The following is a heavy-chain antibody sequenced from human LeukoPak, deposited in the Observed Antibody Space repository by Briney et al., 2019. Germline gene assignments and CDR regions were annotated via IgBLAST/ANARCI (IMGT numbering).Heavy chain of an antibody. D-gene: IGHD6-19*01. Sequence: PSETLSLTCTVSGGSVSSGSYYWSWIRQPPGKGLEWIGYIYYSGSTNYNPSLKSRVTISVDTSKNQVSLKLSSVTAADTAVYYCARGPTRNIAVAGTFDYWGQGTLVTVSS. CDR1: GGSVSSGSYY. J-gene: IGHJ4*02. CDR3: ARGPTRNIAVAGTFDY. V-gene: IGHV4-61*01. CDR2: IYYSGST.